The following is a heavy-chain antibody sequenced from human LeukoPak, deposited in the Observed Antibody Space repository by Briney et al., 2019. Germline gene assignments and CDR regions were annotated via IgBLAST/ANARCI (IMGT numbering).Heavy chain of an antibody. Sequence: GASVRVSCKASGYTFTSFDINWVRHTGQGLGWMGWMSPNSGNTGYAQKCHGRASMTRDTSISTAYMELSSLSTEDTAVYSCARGPPNWGFDYWGQGTLVTVSS. J-gene: IGHJ4*02. CDR2: MSPNSGNT. CDR3: ARGPPNWGFDY. D-gene: IGHD7-27*01. CDR1: GYTFTSFD. V-gene: IGHV1-8*01.